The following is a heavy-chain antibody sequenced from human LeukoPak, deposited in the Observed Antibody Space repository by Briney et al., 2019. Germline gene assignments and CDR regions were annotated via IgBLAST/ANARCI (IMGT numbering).Heavy chain of an antibody. CDR2: INPSGGST. Sequence: GASVKVSCKACGGTFSSYIITWVRQAPGQGLECMGIINPSGGSTSYAQKFQGRATMTRDMSTSTVYMELSSLRSEDTAVYYCARGGVGATTYVWFDPWGQGTLVTVSS. D-gene: IGHD1-26*01. CDR1: GGTFSSYI. J-gene: IGHJ5*02. CDR3: ARGGVGATTYVWFDP. V-gene: IGHV1-46*01.